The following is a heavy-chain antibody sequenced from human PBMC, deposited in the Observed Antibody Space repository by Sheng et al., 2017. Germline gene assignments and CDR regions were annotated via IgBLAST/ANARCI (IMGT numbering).Heavy chain of an antibody. CDR2: IYYSGST. Sequence: QLQLQESGPGLVKPSETLSLTCTVSGGSISSSSYYWGWIRQPPGNGLEWIGSIYYSGSTYYNPSLKSRVTISVDTSKNQFSLKLSSVTAADTAVYYCAREIREMRYYYYMDVWGPRGPR. J-gene: IGHJ6*03. V-gene: IGHV4-39*07. CDR3: AREIREMRYYYYMDV. CDR1: GGSISSSSYY.